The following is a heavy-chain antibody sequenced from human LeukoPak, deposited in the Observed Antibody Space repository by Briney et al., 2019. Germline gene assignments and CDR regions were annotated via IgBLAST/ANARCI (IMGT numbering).Heavy chain of an antibody. V-gene: IGHV1-8*01. J-gene: IGHJ5*02. CDR1: GYTFTSYD. CDR3: ARGLGRITISGVVTRKYNWFDP. CDR2: MNPNSGNT. D-gene: IGHD3-3*01. Sequence: ASVKVSCKASGYTFTSYDINWVRQATGQGLEWMGWMNPNSGNTGYAQKFQGRVTMTRNTSISTAYMELSSLRSEDTAVYYCARGLGRITISGVVTRKYNWFDPWGQGTLVTVSS.